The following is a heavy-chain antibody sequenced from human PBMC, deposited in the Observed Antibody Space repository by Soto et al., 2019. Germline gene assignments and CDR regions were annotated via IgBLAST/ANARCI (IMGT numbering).Heavy chain of an antibody. CDR3: ARSRSRWELLFLGDY. Sequence: QVQLVQSGAEVKKPGSSVKVSCKASGGTFSSYAISWVRQAPGQGLEWMGGIIPIFGTANYAQKFQGRVTITADESTSTAHMELSSLRSEDTAVYYCARSRSRWELLFLGDYWGQGTLVTVSS. CDR1: GGTFSSYA. J-gene: IGHJ4*02. D-gene: IGHD1-26*01. V-gene: IGHV1-69*12. CDR2: IIPIFGTA.